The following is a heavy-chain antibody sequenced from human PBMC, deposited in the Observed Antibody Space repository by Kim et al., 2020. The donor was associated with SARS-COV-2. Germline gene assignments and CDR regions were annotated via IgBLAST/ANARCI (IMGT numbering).Heavy chain of an antibody. J-gene: IGHJ6*02. V-gene: IGHV1-46*01. CDR2: INPSGGST. CDR1: GYTFTSYY. CDR3: ARGKGCSGGSCYSGVFDYYYGMDV. D-gene: IGHD2-15*01. Sequence: ASVKVSCKASGYTFTSYYMHWVRQAPGQGLEWMGIINPSGGSTSYAQKFQGRVTMTRDTSTSTVYMELSSLRSEDTAVYYCARGKGCSGGSCYSGVFDYYYGMDVWGQGTTVTVSS.